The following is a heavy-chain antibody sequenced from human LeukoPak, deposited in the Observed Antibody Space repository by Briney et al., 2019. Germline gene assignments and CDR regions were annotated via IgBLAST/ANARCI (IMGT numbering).Heavy chain of an antibody. Sequence: GGSLRLPCAVSGFTFSSYSMNWVRQAPGKGLEWVSSISSGSTYIYYADSVKGRFTISRDNAKNSLYLQMNGLRAEDTAVYYCARRTARGAAVTEDYWGQGTLVTVSS. D-gene: IGHD6-13*01. CDR2: ISSGSTYI. J-gene: IGHJ4*02. CDR3: ARRTARGAAVTEDY. V-gene: IGHV3-21*01. CDR1: GFTFSSYS.